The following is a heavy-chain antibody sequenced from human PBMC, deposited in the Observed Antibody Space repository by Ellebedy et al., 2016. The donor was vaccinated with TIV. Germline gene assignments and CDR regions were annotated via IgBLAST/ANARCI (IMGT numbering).Heavy chain of an antibody. CDR2: VYHSGHT. V-gene: IGHV4-4*02. CDR3: ARDWTRGGGYFASWFDP. CDR1: GGSITSDNY. J-gene: IGHJ5*02. D-gene: IGHD2/OR15-2a*01. Sequence: MPSETLSLTCGVSGGSITSDNYWSWVRQSPGRGLEWIGEVYHSGHTNYNPSLRSRVSISVDKSKSQFSLRLRSMTAADTAVYYCARDWTRGGGYFASWFDPWGQGTPVTVSS.